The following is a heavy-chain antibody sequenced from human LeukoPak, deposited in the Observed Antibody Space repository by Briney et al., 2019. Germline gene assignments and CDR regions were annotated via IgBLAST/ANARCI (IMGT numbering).Heavy chain of an antibody. CDR1: GFTFSNYA. Sequence: PGGSLRLSCAASGFTFSNYAMHWVRQAPGKGLEWVAVISDDGSNKYYGDSVKGRFTISRDNSKNTVYLQMNSLRAEDTAVYYCAVAYYYGSGDAFDIWGQGTKVTVSS. CDR2: ISDDGSNK. CDR3: AVAYYYGSGDAFDI. V-gene: IGHV3-30*03. J-gene: IGHJ3*02. D-gene: IGHD3-10*01.